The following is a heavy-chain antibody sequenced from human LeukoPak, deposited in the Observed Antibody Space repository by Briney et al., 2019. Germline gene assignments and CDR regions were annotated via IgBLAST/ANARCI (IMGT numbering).Heavy chain of an antibody. CDR2: IIPILGIA. J-gene: IGHJ5*02. CDR1: GGTFSSYT. Sequence: ASVKVSCKASGGTFSSYTISWVRQAPGQGLEWMGRIIPILGIANYAQKFQGRVTITADKSTSTAYMELSSLRSEDTAVCYCARTPNDYGDYGWFDPWGQGILVTVSS. V-gene: IGHV1-69*02. D-gene: IGHD4-17*01. CDR3: ARTPNDYGDYGWFDP.